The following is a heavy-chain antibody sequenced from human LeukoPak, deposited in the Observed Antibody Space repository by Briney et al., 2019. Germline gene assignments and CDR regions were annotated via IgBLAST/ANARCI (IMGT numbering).Heavy chain of an antibody. V-gene: IGHV3-7*01. J-gene: IGHJ3*02. CDR1: EFTFPMYW. Sequence: PGGSLRLSCAASEFTFPMYWMTWVRQAPGKGLEWVADIKQDGSEKYYVDSVKVRFTNSRQNAKNSLFLQTNSLRAENTAVYYCARHRSGGSQDDAFDIWGQGTMVTVSS. CDR2: IKQDGSEK. CDR3: ARHRSGGSQDDAFDI. D-gene: IGHD2-15*01.